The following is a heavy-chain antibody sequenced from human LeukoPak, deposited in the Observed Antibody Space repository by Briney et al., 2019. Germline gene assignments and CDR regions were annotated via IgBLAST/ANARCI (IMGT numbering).Heavy chain of an antibody. V-gene: IGHV1-2*06. CDR2: INPNSGGT. Sequence: ASVKVSCKASGYTFTGYYMHWVRQAPGQGLEWMGRINPNSGGTNYAQKFQGRVTMTRDTSISTAYMELSRLRSDDTAVYYCARERAAAAGGIDYWGQGTLVTASS. D-gene: IGHD6-13*01. CDR1: GYTFTGYY. CDR3: ARERAAAAGGIDY. J-gene: IGHJ4*02.